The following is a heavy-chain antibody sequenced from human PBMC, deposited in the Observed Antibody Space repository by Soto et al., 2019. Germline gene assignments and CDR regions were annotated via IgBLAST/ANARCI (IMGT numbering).Heavy chain of an antibody. Sequence: QVQLVQSGAEVKKPGASVKVSCKVSGYTLTELSMHWVRQAPGKGLEWMGGFDPEDGETIYAQKFQGRVTMTEDTSTDTAYMELSSLRSEDTAVYYCATFVTQIALVYATPAGFDYWGQGTLVTVSS. V-gene: IGHV1-24*01. D-gene: IGHD2-8*01. CDR3: ATFVTQIALVYATPAGFDY. CDR1: GYTLTELS. CDR2: FDPEDGET. J-gene: IGHJ4*02.